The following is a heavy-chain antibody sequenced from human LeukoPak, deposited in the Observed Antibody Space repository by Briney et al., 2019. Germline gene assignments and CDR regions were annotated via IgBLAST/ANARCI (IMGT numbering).Heavy chain of an antibody. CDR3: TTDRGFSTFDY. J-gene: IGHJ4*02. V-gene: IGHV3-7*01. CDR2: INQDGTTT. D-gene: IGHD3-3*02. Sequence: GGSLRLSCAASGFSFSSYWMNWVRQAPGKGLEWVANINQDGTTTNYLDSVKGRFTISRDNAKSSLYLQMDSLRAEDTALYYCTTDRGFSTFDYWGQGTLVTVSS. CDR1: GFSFSSYW.